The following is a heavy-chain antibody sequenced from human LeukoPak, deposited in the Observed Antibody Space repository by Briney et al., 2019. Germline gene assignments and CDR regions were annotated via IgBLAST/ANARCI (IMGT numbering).Heavy chain of an antibody. D-gene: IGHD3-22*01. J-gene: IGHJ4*02. CDR1: GFTFNTYW. Sequence: GGSLRLSCTTSGFTFNTYWLTWVRQAPGKGLEWVANIKQDGSEKYYLDSVKGRFTISRDSAKYSLYLQMNSLRAEDTAVYYRARAQPYYYDSSGYSYFDYWGQGTLVTVSS. V-gene: IGHV3-7*01. CDR2: IKQDGSEK. CDR3: ARAQPYYYDSSGYSYFDY.